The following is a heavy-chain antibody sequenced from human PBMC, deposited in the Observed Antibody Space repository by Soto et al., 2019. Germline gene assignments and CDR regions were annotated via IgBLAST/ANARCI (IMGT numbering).Heavy chain of an antibody. CDR1: GGSISSGGYY. CDR3: AREDAAAGAVY. CDR2: IYYSGST. V-gene: IGHV4-31*03. J-gene: IGHJ4*02. D-gene: IGHD6-13*01. Sequence: SETLSLTCTVSGGSISSGGYYWSWIRQHPGKGLEWIGYIYYSGSTYYNPSLKSRVTISVDTSKNQFSLKLSSVTAADTAVYYCAREDAAAGAVYWGQGTLVTVSS.